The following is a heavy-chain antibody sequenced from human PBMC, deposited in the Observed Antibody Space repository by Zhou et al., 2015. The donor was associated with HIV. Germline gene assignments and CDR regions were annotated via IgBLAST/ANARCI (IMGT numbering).Heavy chain of an antibody. CDR3: AREVGGVGVVTAGAFDI. Sequence: QVQLVQSGAEVKKPGSSVKVSCKASGGTFSSYAISWVRQAPGQGLEWMGGIIPIFGTANYAQKFQGRVTITADESTSTAYMELSSLRSEDTAVYYCAREVGGVGVVTAGAFDIWGQGTSGHRLF. J-gene: IGHJ3*02. CDR2: IIPIFGTA. D-gene: IGHD2-21*02. CDR1: GGTFSSYA. V-gene: IGHV1-69*01.